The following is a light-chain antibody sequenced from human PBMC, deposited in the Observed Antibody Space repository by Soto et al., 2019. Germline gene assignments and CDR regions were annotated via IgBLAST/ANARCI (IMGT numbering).Light chain of an antibody. Sequence: DIVMTQSLDTLSVPPGERATLSCRASQSVGTNLAWYQQKPGQAPRLLIDGASSRATGIPDSFCGSGSGTDFSLRSSRPEPDDYPVYYCHQYAQSLWAFRQGTKVDIK. CDR2: GAS. CDR1: QSVGTN. J-gene: IGKJ1*01. V-gene: IGKV3D-15*01. CDR3: HQYAQSLWA.